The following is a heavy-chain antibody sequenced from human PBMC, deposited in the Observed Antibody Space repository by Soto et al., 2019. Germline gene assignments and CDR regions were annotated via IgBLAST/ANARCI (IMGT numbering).Heavy chain of an antibody. V-gene: IGHV1-69*13. J-gene: IGHJ6*02. CDR3: ARTQEYSSSWYRPYYYGMDV. CDR1: GGTFSSYA. D-gene: IGHD6-13*01. CDR2: IIPIFGTA. Sequence: SVKVSCKASGGTFSSYAISWVRQAPGQGLEWMGGIIPIFGTANYAQKFQGRVTITADESTSTAYMELSSLRSEDTAVYYCARTQEYSSSWYRPYYYGMDVRGQGTTVTVSS.